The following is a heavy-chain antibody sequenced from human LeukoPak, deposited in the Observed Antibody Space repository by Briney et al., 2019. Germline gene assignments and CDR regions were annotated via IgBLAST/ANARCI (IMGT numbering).Heavy chain of an antibody. V-gene: IGHV3-23*01. CDR2: ISGSGGST. CDR3: AKRGVQQWLVDWYFDY. CDR1: GFTFYNYA. D-gene: IGHD6-19*01. J-gene: IGHJ4*02. Sequence: PGGSLRLSRAASGFTFYNYAMSWVRQAPGKGLEWVSGISGSGGSTFYAESVKGRFTISRDNSKLYLQMNSLRAEDTAVYYCAKRGVQQWLVDWYFDYWGQGTLVTVSS.